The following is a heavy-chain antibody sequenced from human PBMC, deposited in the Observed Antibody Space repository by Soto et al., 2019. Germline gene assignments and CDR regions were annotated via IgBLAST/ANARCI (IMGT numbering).Heavy chain of an antibody. CDR3: ARDRGVTTSYFNTIDY. J-gene: IGHJ4*02. CDR2: ISTYKDNT. V-gene: IGHV1-18*01. D-gene: IGHD3-9*01. Sequence: GASVKVSCKASGYTFTNYGISWVRQAPGQGLEWMGWISTYKDNTKYAQNLQGRVTMTTDTSTSTAYMELRSLRSDDTAMYYCARDRGVTTSYFNTIDYWGQGTLVTVS. CDR1: GYTFTNYG.